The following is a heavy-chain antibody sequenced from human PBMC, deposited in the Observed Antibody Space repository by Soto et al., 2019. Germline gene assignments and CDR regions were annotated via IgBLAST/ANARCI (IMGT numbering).Heavy chain of an antibody. V-gene: IGHV1-18*01. CDR2: ISAYNGNT. J-gene: IGHJ5*02. D-gene: IGHD6-13*01. CDR1: GYTFTSYG. CDR3: ARPPGYRSSSGWFDP. Sequence: GASVKVSCKASGYTFTSYGISWVRQAPGQGLEWMGWISAYNGNTNYAQKLQGRVTMTTDTSTSTAYMELRSLRSDDTAVYYCARPPGYRSSSGWFDPWGQGTLVTVSS.